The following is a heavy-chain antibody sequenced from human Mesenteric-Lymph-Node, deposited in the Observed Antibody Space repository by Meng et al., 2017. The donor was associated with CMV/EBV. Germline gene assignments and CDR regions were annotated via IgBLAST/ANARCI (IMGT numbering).Heavy chain of an antibody. J-gene: IGHJ6*02. CDR2: IIPILGIA. Sequence: SVKVSCKASGYTFTGYYVHWVRQAPGQGLEWMGRIIPILGIANYAQKFQGRVTITADKSTSTAYMELSSLRSEDTAVYYCARPSIAGLDYYYYGMDVWGQGTTVTVSS. CDR1: GYTFTGYY. V-gene: IGHV1-69*02. D-gene: IGHD6-6*01. CDR3: ARPSIAGLDYYYYGMDV.